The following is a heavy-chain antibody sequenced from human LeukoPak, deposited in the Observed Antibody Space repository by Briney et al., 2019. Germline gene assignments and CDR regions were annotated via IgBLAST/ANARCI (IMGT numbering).Heavy chain of an antibody. CDR1: GFTFSSYW. CDR2: INSDGSST. D-gene: IGHD3-9*01. V-gene: IGHV3-74*01. CDR3: ARGRPYYDILTGPQGPFDY. Sequence: GGSLRLSCVASGFTFSSYWMHWVRQAPGKGLVWVSRINSDGSSTSYADSVKGRFTISRDNAKNTLYLQMNSLGAEDTAVYYCARGRPYYDILTGPQGPFDYWGQGTLVTVSS. J-gene: IGHJ4*02.